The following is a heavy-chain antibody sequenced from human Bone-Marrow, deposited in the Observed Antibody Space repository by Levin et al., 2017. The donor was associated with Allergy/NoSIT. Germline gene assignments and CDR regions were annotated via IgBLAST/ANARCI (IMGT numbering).Heavy chain of an antibody. V-gene: IGHV4-30-4*08. CDR1: GGSIRTSEFF. Sequence: ASPTLSLPCNVSGGSIRTSEFFWSWIRQSPGKGLEWIGYVYYDGTSYYNPSLQSRFTISVDTSKNPVSLTVNSVTAADTAVYYCARAFPGIAVAGTTWGPGALVTVSS. J-gene: IGHJ4*02. CDR2: VYYDGTS. CDR3: ARAFPGIAVAGTT. D-gene: IGHD6-19*01.